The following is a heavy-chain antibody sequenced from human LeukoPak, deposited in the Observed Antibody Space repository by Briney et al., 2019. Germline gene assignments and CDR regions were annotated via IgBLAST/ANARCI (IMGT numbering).Heavy chain of an antibody. CDR3: ARRGPPWWDY. CDR1: GGSISTYY. D-gene: IGHD2-15*01. Sequence: KASETLSLTCTVSGGSISTYYWSWIRQPPGKGLEWIGYIYYSGTTNQNPSLNYNPSLKSRVTISADTSKNQFSLKLSSVTAVDTAIYYCARRGPPWWDYWGQGTLVTVSS. V-gene: IGHV4-59*08. J-gene: IGHJ4*02. CDR2: IYYSGTTNQNPSL.